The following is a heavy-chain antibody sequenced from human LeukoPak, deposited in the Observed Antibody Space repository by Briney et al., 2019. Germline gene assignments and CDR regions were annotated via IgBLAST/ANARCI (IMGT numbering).Heavy chain of an antibody. CDR2: ISAYNGNK. V-gene: IGHV1-18*01. Sequence: ASVKVSCKASGYTFTSYGISWVRQAPGQGREGMGWISAYNGNKNYAQKLQGRVTMTTDTSTSTAYMELRSLRSDDTAVYYCARDTPQGYGYYYYYMDVWGKGTTVTVSS. D-gene: IGHD5-18*01. CDR3: ARDTPQGYGYYYYYMDV. J-gene: IGHJ6*03. CDR1: GYTFTSYG.